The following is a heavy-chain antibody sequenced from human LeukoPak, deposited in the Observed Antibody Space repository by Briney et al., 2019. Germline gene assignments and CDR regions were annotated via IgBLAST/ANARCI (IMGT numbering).Heavy chain of an antibody. Sequence: PSETLSLTCTVSGGSLRRGRYYWRWVRQPPGKGLEWIGYIYYSGSTNYNPSLKSRVTISVDTSKNQFSLKLSSVTAADTAVYYCARATLPYSSSGFDYWGQGTLVTVSS. CDR2: IYYSGST. CDR1: GGSLRRGRYY. J-gene: IGHJ4*02. V-gene: IGHV4-61*01. CDR3: ARATLPYSSSGFDY. D-gene: IGHD6-13*01.